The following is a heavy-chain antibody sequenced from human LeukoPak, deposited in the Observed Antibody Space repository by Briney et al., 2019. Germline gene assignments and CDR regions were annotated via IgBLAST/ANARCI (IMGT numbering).Heavy chain of an antibody. CDR3: AREESDDPHFYYYYGMDV. CDR1: GFTFSSYA. CDR2: ISYDGSNK. Sequence: PGGSLRLSCAASGFTFSSYAMHWVRQAPGKGLEWVAVISYDGSNKYYADSVKGRFTISRDNSKNTLYLQMNSLRAEDTAVYYCAREESDDPHFYYYYGMDVWGQGTTVTVSS. D-gene: IGHD3-16*01. J-gene: IGHJ6*02. V-gene: IGHV3-30-3*01.